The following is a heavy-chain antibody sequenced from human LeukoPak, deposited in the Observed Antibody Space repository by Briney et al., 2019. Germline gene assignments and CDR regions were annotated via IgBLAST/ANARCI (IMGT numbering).Heavy chain of an antibody. CDR2: IGDDGSNK. V-gene: IGHV3-30*04. CDR3: ARVDDLDAFDT. Sequence: GGSLRLSCAASGFTFSNYAMHWVRQAPGKGLEWVAVIGDDGSNKYYVDSVKGRFTISRDSSNNTVYLQMNSLRAEDTAVYYCARVDDLDAFDTWGQGTLVTVSS. CDR1: GFTFSNYA. D-gene: IGHD2-2*03. J-gene: IGHJ3*02.